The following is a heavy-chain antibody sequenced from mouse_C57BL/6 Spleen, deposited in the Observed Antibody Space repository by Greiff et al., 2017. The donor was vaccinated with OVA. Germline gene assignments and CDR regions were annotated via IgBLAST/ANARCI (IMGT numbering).Heavy chain of an antibody. V-gene: IGHV1-47*01. J-gene: IGHJ4*01. Sequence: VQLQQSGAELVKPGASVKMSCKASGYTFTTYPLEWMKQNHGKSLEWIGNFHPYNDDTKYNAKFKGKATLTVEKSSSTVYLELSRLTSDDSAVYDGATTTEMNAMDYWGQGTSVTVSS. CDR2: FHPYNDDT. CDR1: GYTFTTYP. CDR3: ATTTEMNAMDY.